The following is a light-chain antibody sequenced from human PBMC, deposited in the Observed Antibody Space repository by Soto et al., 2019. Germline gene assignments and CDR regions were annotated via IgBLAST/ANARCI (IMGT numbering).Light chain of an antibody. V-gene: IGLV1-40*01. CDR1: SSNIGAGYD. CDR3: QSYDSSLGGPVV. CDR2: GNS. Sequence: QSVLTQPPSVSGAPGQRVTISCTGSSSNIGAGYDVHWYQQLPGTAPKLLVYGNSNRPSGVPDRVSGSKSGTSASLAITGLQAEDEADYYCQSYDSSLGGPVVFGGGTKLTVL. J-gene: IGLJ2*01.